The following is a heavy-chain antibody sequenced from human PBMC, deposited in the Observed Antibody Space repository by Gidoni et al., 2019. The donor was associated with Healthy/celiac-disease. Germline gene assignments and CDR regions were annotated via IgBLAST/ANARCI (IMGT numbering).Heavy chain of an antibody. J-gene: IGHJ6*03. Sequence: QVQLQQWGAGLLKPSETLSLTCAVYGGSFSGYYWSWIRQPPGKGLEWIGEINHSGSTNYNPSLKSRVTISVDTSKNQFSLKLSSVTAADTAVYYCARGPSGSGPRGNYYMDVWGKGTTVTVSS. CDR1: GGSFSGYY. CDR3: ARGPSGSGPRGNYYMDV. CDR2: INHSGST. V-gene: IGHV4-34*01. D-gene: IGHD3-10*01.